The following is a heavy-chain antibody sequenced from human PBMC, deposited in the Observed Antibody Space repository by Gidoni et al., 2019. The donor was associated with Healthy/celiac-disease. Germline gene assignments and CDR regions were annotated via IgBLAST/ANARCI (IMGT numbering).Heavy chain of an antibody. D-gene: IGHD3-10*01. CDR1: GFTFSSYA. J-gene: IGHJ6*02. CDR2: ISGSGGST. CDR3: ARPKTVKEVWFGDLIYSGMDV. V-gene: IGHV3-23*01. Sequence: EVQLLESGGGLVQPGGSLRLSCAASGFTFSSYAMSWVRQAPGKGLEWVSAISGSGGSTYYADAVKGRFTISRDNSKNTLYLQMNSLRAEDTAVYYCARPKTVKEVWFGDLIYSGMDVWGQGTTVTVSS.